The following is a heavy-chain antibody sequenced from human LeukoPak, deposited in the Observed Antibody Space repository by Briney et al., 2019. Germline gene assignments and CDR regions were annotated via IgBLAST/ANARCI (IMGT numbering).Heavy chain of an antibody. Sequence: SETLSLTCTVSGGSISSSSDYWGWIRQPPGKGLEWIANIYYSGSTFYNPSLKSRVTISVDTSKNQFSLKLSSVTAADTAVYYCARRTGSSSSRWFDPWGQETLVTFSS. V-gene: IGHV4-39*01. CDR1: GGSISSSSDY. D-gene: IGHD6-6*01. J-gene: IGHJ5*02. CDR2: IYYSGST. CDR3: ARRTGSSSSRWFDP.